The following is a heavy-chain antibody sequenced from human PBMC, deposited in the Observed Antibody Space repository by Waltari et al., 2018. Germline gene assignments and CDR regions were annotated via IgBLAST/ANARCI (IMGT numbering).Heavy chain of an antibody. Sequence: QVQLVESGGALVKPGGSLRLSCTASGFTFSDYYMTWVRQAPGKGLGWISYNSNTGSTIYSAESVRGRFFISRDNAQNSLFLQMNSLSAEDTAVYYCAREYGLRGTTLTTGYWGQGTLVTVSS. V-gene: IGHV3-11*01. D-gene: IGHD4-4*01. J-gene: IGHJ4*02. CDR3: AREYGLRGTTLTTGY. CDR1: GFTFSDYY. CDR2: NSNTGSTI.